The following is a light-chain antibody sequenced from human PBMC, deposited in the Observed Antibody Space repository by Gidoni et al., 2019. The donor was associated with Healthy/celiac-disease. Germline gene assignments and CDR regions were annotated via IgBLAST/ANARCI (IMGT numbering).Light chain of an antibody. Sequence: DIQMTQSPSSLSASVGDRVTITCQASQDISNYLNWYQQKPGKAPKLLIYDASNLETGVPSRFSGSGSGTDFTFTISSLQPEDIATYYCQQYDNLPFFXPXTKVDIK. CDR1: QDISNY. CDR3: QQYDNLPF. CDR2: DAS. J-gene: IGKJ3*01. V-gene: IGKV1-33*01.